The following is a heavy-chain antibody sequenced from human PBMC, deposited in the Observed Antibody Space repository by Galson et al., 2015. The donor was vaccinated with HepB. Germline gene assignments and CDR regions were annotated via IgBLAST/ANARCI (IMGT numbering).Heavy chain of an antibody. D-gene: IGHD3-9*01. CDR1: GGSLTNGGYS. J-gene: IGHJ2*01. V-gene: IGHV4-30-4*07. CDR2: MYYNRNT. Sequence: TLSLTCAVSGGSLTNGGYSWSWIRQPPGRGLEWIGSMYYNRNTYYNPSLKSRVTISRDTSKNQFSLKLNSVTAADTAVYFCARALGYYDVLTADWYFDFWGRGTLVTVSS. CDR3: ARALGYYDVLTADWYFDF.